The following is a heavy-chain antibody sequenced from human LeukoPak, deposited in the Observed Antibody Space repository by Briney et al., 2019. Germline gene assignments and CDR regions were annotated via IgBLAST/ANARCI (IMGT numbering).Heavy chain of an antibody. CDR1: GFTFSSYS. D-gene: IGHD2-2*01. CDR2: ISSSSSTI. CDR3: ARDPKDQLLSFYYYYYYYMDV. V-gene: IGHV3-48*04. J-gene: IGHJ6*03. Sequence: GGSLRLSCAASGFTFSSYSMNWVRQAPGKGLEWVSYISSSSSTIYYADSVKGRFTISRDNAKNSLYLQMNSLRAEDTAVYYCARDPKDQLLSFYYYYYYYMDVWGKGTTVTVSS.